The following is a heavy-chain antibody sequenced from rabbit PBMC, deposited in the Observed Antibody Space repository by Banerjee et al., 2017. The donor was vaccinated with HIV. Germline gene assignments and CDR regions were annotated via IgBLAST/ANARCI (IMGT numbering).Heavy chain of an antibody. CDR2: IATGSSGST. D-gene: IGHD6-1*01. V-gene: IGHV1S40*01. CDR3: ARNYVGYGYVGRLDL. J-gene: IGHJ3*01. Sequence: QSLEESGGDLVKPGASLTLTCTASGLDFSSSYWICWVRQAPGKGLEWIGCIATGSSGSTWYASWAKGRFTISKTSSTTVTLQMTSLTAADTATYFCARNYVGYGYVGRLDLWGQGTLVTVS. CDR1: GLDFSSSYW.